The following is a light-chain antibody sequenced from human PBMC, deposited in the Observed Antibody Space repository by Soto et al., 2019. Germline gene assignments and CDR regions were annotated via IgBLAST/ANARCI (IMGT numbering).Light chain of an antibody. CDR2: DVS. Sequence: QSALTQPASVSGSPGQSITISCTGTNIDVVSYKYVSWLQHHPGKAPKLLIYDVSYRPLGISNRFSGSKSGNTASLVISGLQADDEADYYCSSYTSSRTQLSGGGTKVTVL. CDR1: NIDVVSYKY. V-gene: IGLV2-14*03. J-gene: IGLJ2*01. CDR3: SSYTSSRTQL.